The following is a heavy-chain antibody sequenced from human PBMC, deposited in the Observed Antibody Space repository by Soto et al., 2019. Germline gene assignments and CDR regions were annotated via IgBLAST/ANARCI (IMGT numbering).Heavy chain of an antibody. CDR1: GYTFTSFH. V-gene: IGHV1-46*01. J-gene: IGHJ4*02. CDR2: VNSTTGGT. CDR3: ARALPGSGKDY. D-gene: IGHD5-12*01. Sequence: QVQLLQSGAEVKKPGASVKVSCKASGYTFTSFHIHWVRQAPGQGLEWMGVVNSTTGGTKYAQELQGRVIMTRDMSARTVYMELSSLTSEDTGTYFCARALPGSGKDYLGQGTLVIVSS.